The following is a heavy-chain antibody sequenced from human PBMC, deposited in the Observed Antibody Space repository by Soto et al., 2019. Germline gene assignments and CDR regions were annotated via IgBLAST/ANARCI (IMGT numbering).Heavy chain of an antibody. CDR3: VRDPDGHIDFDY. Sequence: QVQLVQSGAEVKEPGASVKISCKASGYTFTSYGISWVRQAPGQGLEWMSWISAYNGDTNYAQKVQGRVTMTTDTSTSTAFMELRSLRFDVTAVYYCVRDPDGHIDFDYWGQGTLVTVSS. CDR1: GYTFTSYG. J-gene: IGHJ4*02. V-gene: IGHV1-18*01. CDR2: ISAYNGDT.